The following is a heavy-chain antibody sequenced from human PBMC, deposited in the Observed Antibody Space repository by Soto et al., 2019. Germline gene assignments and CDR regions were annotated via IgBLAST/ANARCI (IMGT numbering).Heavy chain of an antibody. CDR1: AFTFSSYA. V-gene: IGHV3-23*01. CDR2: ISGSGDST. J-gene: IGHJ4*02. D-gene: IGHD3-22*01. CDR3: AIDTMTPLATTNDY. Sequence: GGSLRLSCAASAFTFSSYAMSWVRQAPGKGLEWVSGISGSGDSTYYADSVKGRFTISRDNSKNTLYLQMNSLRAEDTAVYYCAIDTMTPLATTNDYWGQGTLVTVS.